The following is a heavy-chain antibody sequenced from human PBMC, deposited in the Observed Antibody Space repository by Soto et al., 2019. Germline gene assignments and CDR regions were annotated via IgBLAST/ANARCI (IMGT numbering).Heavy chain of an antibody. CDR3: AKESRLWFGESQPYYYYYMDV. J-gene: IGHJ6*03. V-gene: IGHV3-23*01. Sequence: GGSLRLSCAASGFTFSSYAMSWVRQAPGKGLEWVSAISGSGGSTYYADSVKGRFTISRDNSKNTLYLQMNSLRAEDTAVYYCAKESRLWFGESQPYYYYYMDVWGKGTTVTVSS. CDR1: GFTFSSYA. CDR2: ISGSGGST. D-gene: IGHD3-10*01.